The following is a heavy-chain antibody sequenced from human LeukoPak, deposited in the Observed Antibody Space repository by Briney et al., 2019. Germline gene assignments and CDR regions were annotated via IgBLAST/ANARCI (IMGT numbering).Heavy chain of an antibody. D-gene: IGHD5-18*01. J-gene: IGHJ4*02. CDR1: GFTFSSYT. V-gene: IGHV3-21*01. CDR2: ISSTSSYI. Sequence: GGSLRLSCAASGFTFSSYTMNWVRQAPGEGLEWVSSISSTSSYIYYADSVKGRFTISRDNAKNSLYLQMNSLRPEDTAVYYCARDLDVGYGDYWGQGTLVTVSS. CDR3: ARDLDVGYGDY.